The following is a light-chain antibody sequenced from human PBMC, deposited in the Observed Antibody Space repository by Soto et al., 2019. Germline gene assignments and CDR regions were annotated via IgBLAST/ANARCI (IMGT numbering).Light chain of an antibody. V-gene: IGLV1-51*01. CDR2: DNN. CDR1: RSNIGNNH. CDR3: GAWDTSLSLVV. Sequence: QSVLTQPPSVSAAPGKKVTISCSGSRSNIGNNHVSWYQQFPGTAPKLLIYDNNNRPSEIPDRFSGSKSGTSATLGITGLQTGDEADYYCGAWDTSLSLVVFGEGTKLTVL. J-gene: IGLJ2*01.